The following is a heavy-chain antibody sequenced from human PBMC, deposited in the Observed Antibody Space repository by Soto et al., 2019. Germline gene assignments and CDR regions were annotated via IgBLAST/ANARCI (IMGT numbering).Heavy chain of an antibody. CDR1: GFTFDDYA. CDR2: ISWNSGSI. D-gene: IGHD6-13*01. CDR3: AKDMGYVQQLANFDY. Sequence: EVQLVESGGGLVQPGRSLRLSCAASGFTFDDYAMHWVRQAPGKGLEWVSGISWNSGSIGYADSVKGRFTISRDNAXXSLYLQMNSLRAEDTALYYCAKDMGYVQQLANFDYWGQGTLVTVSS. V-gene: IGHV3-9*01. J-gene: IGHJ4*02.